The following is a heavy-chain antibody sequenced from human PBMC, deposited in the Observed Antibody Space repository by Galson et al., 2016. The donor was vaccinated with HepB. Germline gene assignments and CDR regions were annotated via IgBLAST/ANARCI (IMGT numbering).Heavy chain of an antibody. CDR3: ALAKDKQWLGYYFFGMDV. Sequence: SLRLSCAASGFTFNDYAMHWVRQAPGKGLEWVSGISWHSGSIGYADSVKGRFTISRDTDNNSLYLQMNSLRSEDTALYFCALAKDKQWLGYYFFGMDVWGKGTAVTVSS. CDR1: GFTFNDYA. CDR2: ISWHSGSI. D-gene: IGHD6-19*01. V-gene: IGHV3-9*01. J-gene: IGHJ6*04.